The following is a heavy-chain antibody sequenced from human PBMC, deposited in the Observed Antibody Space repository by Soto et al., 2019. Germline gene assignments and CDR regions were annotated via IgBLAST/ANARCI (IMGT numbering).Heavy chain of an antibody. Sequence: ASVKVSCKASGYTFTSYAMHWVRQAPGQRLEWMGWINAGNGNTKYSQKFQGRVTITRDTSASTAYMELSSLRSEDTAVYYCAKDYYDSSGYYPPPLLFDYRGQGSLVTVSS. V-gene: IGHV1-3*01. J-gene: IGHJ4*02. CDR3: AKDYYDSSGYYPPPLLFDY. CDR1: GYTFTSYA. D-gene: IGHD3-22*01. CDR2: INAGNGNT.